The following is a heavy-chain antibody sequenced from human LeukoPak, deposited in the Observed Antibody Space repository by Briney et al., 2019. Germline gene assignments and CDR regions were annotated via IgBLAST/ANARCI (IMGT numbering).Heavy chain of an antibody. CDR1: GFTFSSYW. D-gene: IGHD4-17*01. CDR3: ARDAMTTGGAFDF. V-gene: IGHV3-7*01. J-gene: IGHJ3*01. Sequence: SGGSLRLSCAASGFTFSSYWMTWVRQAPGKGLEWVANMKQDGSEEYYVDSVKGRFTISRDNAKDSLYLQMNSLRAEDTAVYYCARDAMTTGGAFDFWGQGTMVTVSS. CDR2: MKQDGSEE.